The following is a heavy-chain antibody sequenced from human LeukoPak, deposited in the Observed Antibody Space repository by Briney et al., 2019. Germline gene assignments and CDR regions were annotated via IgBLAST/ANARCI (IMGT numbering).Heavy chain of an antibody. CDR2: MNPNSGNT. V-gene: IGHV1-8*01. D-gene: IGHD1-1*01. CDR3: ARVKLERRNYYYYMDV. CDR1: GYTFTSYD. Sequence: ASVTVSCKASGYTFTSYDINWVRQAPGQGLEWMGWMNPNSGNTDYAQKFQGRVTMTRNTSISTAFMELSSLRSEDTAVYYCARVKLERRNYYYYMDVWGKGTTVTVPS. J-gene: IGHJ6*03.